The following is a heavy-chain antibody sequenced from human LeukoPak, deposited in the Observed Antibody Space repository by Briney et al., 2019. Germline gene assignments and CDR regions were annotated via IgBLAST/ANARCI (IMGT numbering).Heavy chain of an antibody. CDR2: ISDSDGRT. Sequence: GGSLRLSCAASGFTFSSYAMSWVRQAPGKGLEWVSVISDSDGRTYYADSVKGRFTISRDNSKNSLYLQINSLRSEDTALYYCAKDVLSLTPYYIDYWGQGTQVTVSS. CDR3: AKDVLSLTPYYIDY. V-gene: IGHV3-23*01. CDR1: GFTFSSYA. J-gene: IGHJ4*02. D-gene: IGHD2-8*01.